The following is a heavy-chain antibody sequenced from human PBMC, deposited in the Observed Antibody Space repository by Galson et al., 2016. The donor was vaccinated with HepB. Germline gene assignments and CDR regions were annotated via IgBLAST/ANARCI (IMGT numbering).Heavy chain of an antibody. CDR3: ARAQGDTPGDDGHFDS. CDR1: GFSFSGYT. Sequence: SLRLSCAASGFSFSGYTMVWVRQAPGHGLEWVSSISRTSRYKQWADSLEGRVAVSRDNGRASMYLQMNSLRVEDTAVYYCARAQGDTPGDDGHFDSWGQGTLVTVSS. V-gene: IGHV3-21*06. CDR2: ISRTSRYK. D-gene: IGHD1-26*01. J-gene: IGHJ4*02.